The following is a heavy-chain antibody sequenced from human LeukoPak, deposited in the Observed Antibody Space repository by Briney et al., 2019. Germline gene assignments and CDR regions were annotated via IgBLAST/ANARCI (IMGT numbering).Heavy chain of an antibody. CDR2: ISGSGGST. Sequence: GGSLRLSCAASGFTFSSYSMNWVRQAPGKGLEWVSTISGSGGSTYYADSVKGRFTISRDNSKNTLYLLMNSLRAEDTAVYYCAKDPVGATTPDYGMDVWGQGTTVTVSS. CDR1: GFTFSSYS. D-gene: IGHD1-26*01. CDR3: AKDPVGATTPDYGMDV. V-gene: IGHV3-23*01. J-gene: IGHJ6*02.